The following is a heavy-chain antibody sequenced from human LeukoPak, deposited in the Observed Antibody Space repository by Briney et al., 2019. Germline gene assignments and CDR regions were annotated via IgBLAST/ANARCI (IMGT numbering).Heavy chain of an antibody. CDR2: IIPIFGTA. CDR3: ARDGAHGPGARWVDY. J-gene: IGHJ4*02. D-gene: IGHD1-26*01. Sequence: ASVKVSCKASGGTFSSYAISWVRQAPGQGLEWMGGIIPIFGTASYAQKFQGRVTITADESTSTAYMELSSLRSEDTAVYYCARDGAHGPGARWVDYWGQGTLVTVSS. V-gene: IGHV1-69*13. CDR1: GGTFSSYA.